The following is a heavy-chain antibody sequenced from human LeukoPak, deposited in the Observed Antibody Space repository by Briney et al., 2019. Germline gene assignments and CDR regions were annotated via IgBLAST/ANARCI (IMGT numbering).Heavy chain of an antibody. CDR1: GFTYRSYS. J-gene: IGHJ6*02. CDR3: ARDYYDILTGPYYYYGMDV. Sequence: GGSLRLPCAASGFTYRSYSMNWAPQAPGKGLEGVSSISSSSSYIYYADSVKGRLTISRDNAKNSLYLQMNSLRAEDTAVYYCARDYYDILTGPYYYYGMDVWGQGTTVTVSS. V-gene: IGHV3-21*01. CDR2: ISSSSSYI. D-gene: IGHD3-9*01.